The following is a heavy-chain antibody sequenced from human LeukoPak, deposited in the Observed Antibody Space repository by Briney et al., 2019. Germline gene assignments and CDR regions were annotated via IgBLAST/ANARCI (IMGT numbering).Heavy chain of an antibody. Sequence: PSETLSLTCTVSGGSISSSSYYWGWIRQPPGKGLEWIAYIHYTGSPNYNPSLKSRVTISIDTSKNQFSLNLNSVTAADTAVYYCARRSNWNGGVDWFDPWGQGTQVTVSS. J-gene: IGHJ5*02. CDR3: ARRSNWNGGVDWFDP. CDR2: IHYTGSP. V-gene: IGHV4-61*05. CDR1: GGSISSSSYY. D-gene: IGHD1-20*01.